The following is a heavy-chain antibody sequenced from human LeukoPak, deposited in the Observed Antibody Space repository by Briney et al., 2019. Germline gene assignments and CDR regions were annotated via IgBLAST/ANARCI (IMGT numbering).Heavy chain of an antibody. CDR2: IYYSGST. J-gene: IGHJ5*02. D-gene: IGHD5-24*01. V-gene: IGHV4-59*01. CDR1: GGSINSYY. Sequence: SETLSLTCTVSGGSINSYYWSWIRQPPGKGLEWIGYIYYSGSTNYNPSLKSRVTISVDTSKNQFSLKMSSVTAADTAVYYCARARDGHTNNWFDPWGQGTLVTVSS. CDR3: ARARDGHTNNWFDP.